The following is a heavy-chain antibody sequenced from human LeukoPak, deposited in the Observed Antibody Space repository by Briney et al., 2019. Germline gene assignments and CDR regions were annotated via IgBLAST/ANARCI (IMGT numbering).Heavy chain of an antibody. CDR1: GGSISSGDYY. V-gene: IGHV4-30-4*01. J-gene: IGHJ4*02. Sequence: KSSQTLSLTCTVSGGSISSGDYYWSWIRQPPGKGLEWMGYIYYSGSTYYNPSLKSRVTISVDTSKNQFSLKLSSVTAADTAVYYCARESWRLSYFDYGGQGTLVTVSS. CDR2: IYYSGST. D-gene: IGHD3-3*01. CDR3: ARESWRLSYFDY.